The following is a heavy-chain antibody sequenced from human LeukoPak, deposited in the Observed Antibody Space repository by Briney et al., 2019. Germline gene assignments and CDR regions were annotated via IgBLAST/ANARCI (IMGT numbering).Heavy chain of an antibody. J-gene: IGHJ3*02. CDR1: GYTFTDYS. CDR3: ARSIAAHDAFDI. Sequence: ASVKVSCKASGYTFTDYSIHWVRQAPGQGLEWMGWINPNSGGTNYAQKFQGRVTMTRDTSISTAYMELSRLRSDDTAVYYCARSIAAHDAFDIWGQGTMVTVSS. CDR2: INPNSGGT. V-gene: IGHV1-2*02. D-gene: IGHD6-6*01.